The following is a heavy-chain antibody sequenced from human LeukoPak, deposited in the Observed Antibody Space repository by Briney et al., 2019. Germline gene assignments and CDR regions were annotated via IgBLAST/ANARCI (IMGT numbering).Heavy chain of an antibody. Sequence: GGSLRLSCAASGFTFSSYSMNWVRQAPGKGLEWVSYISSSSNTIYYADSVKGRFTISRDNAKNSLYLRMDSLRAEDTAVYYCARVGIQLCVDYWGQGTLVTVSS. J-gene: IGHJ4*02. CDR3: ARVGIQLCVDY. CDR1: GFTFSSYS. D-gene: IGHD5-18*01. V-gene: IGHV3-48*01. CDR2: ISSSSNTI.